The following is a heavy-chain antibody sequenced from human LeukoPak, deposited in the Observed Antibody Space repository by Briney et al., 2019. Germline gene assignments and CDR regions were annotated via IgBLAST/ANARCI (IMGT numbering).Heavy chain of an antibody. V-gene: IGHV3-21*01. CDR2: ISSSSSYV. Sequence: KPGGSLRLSCAASGFTFSSYSMNWVRQAPGKGLEWVSSISSSSSYVYYADSVKGRFTISRDNAKNSLYLQMNSLRAEDTAVYYCARDGSGSPWVSYFDYWGQGTLVTVSS. CDR3: ARDGSGSPWVSYFDY. D-gene: IGHD1-26*01. CDR1: GFTFSSYS. J-gene: IGHJ4*02.